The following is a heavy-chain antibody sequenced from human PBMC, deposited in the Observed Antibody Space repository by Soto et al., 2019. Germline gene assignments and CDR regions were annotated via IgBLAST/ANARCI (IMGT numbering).Heavy chain of an antibody. CDR1: GGSVSSGSYY. J-gene: IGHJ6*02. D-gene: IGHD3-3*01. Sequence: PSETLSLTCTVSGGSVSSGSYYWSWIRQPPGKGLEWIGYIYYSGSTNYNPSLKSRVTISVDTSKNQFSLKLSSVTAADTAVYYCARTTLRFLDTYYGMDVWGQGTTVTVSS. V-gene: IGHV4-61*01. CDR3: ARTTLRFLDTYYGMDV. CDR2: IYYSGST.